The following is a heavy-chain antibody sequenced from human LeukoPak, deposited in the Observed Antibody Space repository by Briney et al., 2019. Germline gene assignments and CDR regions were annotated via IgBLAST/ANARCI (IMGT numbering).Heavy chain of an antibody. CDR3: ARDIIAVAGLKGPRELTFDY. D-gene: IGHD6-19*01. CDR2: ISSSSSTI. Sequence: GGSLRLSCAAYGFTFSSYSMNWVRQAPGKGLEWVSYISSSSSTIYYADSVKGRFTISRDNAKNSLYLQMNSLRDEDTAVYYCARDIIAVAGLKGPRELTFDYWGQGTLVTVSS. V-gene: IGHV3-48*02. CDR1: GFTFSSYS. J-gene: IGHJ4*02.